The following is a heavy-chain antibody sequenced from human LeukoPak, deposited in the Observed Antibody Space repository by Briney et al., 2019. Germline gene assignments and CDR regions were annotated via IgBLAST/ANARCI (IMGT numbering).Heavy chain of an antibody. Sequence: GGSLRLSCAAYGFTFSSYAMSWVRQAPGKGLKWVSAISGSGGRTYYADSVKGRFTISRDNSKNTLYLQMNSLRAEDTAVYYCAKDAGSDNVVVPAAPRGYYGMDVWGQGTTVTVSS. D-gene: IGHD2-2*01. V-gene: IGHV3-23*01. CDR2: ISGSGGRT. J-gene: IGHJ6*02. CDR1: GFTFSSYA. CDR3: AKDAGSDNVVVPAAPRGYYGMDV.